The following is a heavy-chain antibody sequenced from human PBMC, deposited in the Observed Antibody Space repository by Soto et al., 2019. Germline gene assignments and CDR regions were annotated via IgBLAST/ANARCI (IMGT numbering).Heavy chain of an antibody. D-gene: IGHD3-3*01. Sequence: QVQLQESGPGLVKPSETLSLTCTVSGGSVSIGTYYWSWIRQPPGKGLEWIGYVYNIGSLNYNPSLDSRVTISVDTSKNQFSLKLRSVTAADTAVYYCARADWSLPFDPWGQGTLVTVSS. J-gene: IGHJ5*02. CDR1: GGSVSIGTYY. CDR2: VYNIGSL. V-gene: IGHV4-61*01. CDR3: ARADWSLPFDP.